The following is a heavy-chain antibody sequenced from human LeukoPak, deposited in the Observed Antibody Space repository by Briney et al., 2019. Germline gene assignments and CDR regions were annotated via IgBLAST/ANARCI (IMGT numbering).Heavy chain of an antibody. CDR3: ARSPIAYYYMDV. V-gene: IGHV1-2*02. CDR2: INPNSGGT. CDR1: GYTFTGYY. Sequence: ASVTVTCKASGYTFTGYYMHWVRQAPGQGLEWMGWINPNSGGTNYAQKFQGRVTMTRDTSISTAYMELSRLRSDDTAVYYCARSPIAYYYMDVWGKGTTVTLSS. D-gene: IGHD2-21*01. J-gene: IGHJ6*03.